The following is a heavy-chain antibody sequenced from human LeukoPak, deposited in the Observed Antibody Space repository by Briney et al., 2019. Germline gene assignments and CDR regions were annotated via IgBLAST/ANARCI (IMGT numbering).Heavy chain of an antibody. CDR2: ISSSSSSI. Sequence: GGSLRLSCATSGFTFSSYSMNWVRQAPGKGLEWVSYISSSSSSIYYSDSVKGRFIISRDNAKNPLYLQMNSLRAEDTAVYYCASAYCSGGSCYYFFDYWGQGTLVTVSS. J-gene: IGHJ4*02. V-gene: IGHV3-21*01. CDR3: ASAYCSGGSCYYFFDY. CDR1: GFTFSSYS. D-gene: IGHD2-15*01.